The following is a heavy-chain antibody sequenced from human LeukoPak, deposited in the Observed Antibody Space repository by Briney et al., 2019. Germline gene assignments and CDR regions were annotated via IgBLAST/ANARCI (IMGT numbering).Heavy chain of an antibody. V-gene: IGHV4-30-4*01. J-gene: IGHJ4*02. CDR3: ARTDYYGSGSSDY. CDR1: GGSISSGDYY. CDR2: IYYSGST. Sequence: NPSETLSLTCTVSGGSISSGDYYWSWIRQPPGKGLEWIGYIYYSGSTYYNPSLKSRVTISVDTSKNQFSLELSSVTAADTAVYYCARTDYYGSGSSDYWGQGTLVTVSS. D-gene: IGHD3-10*01.